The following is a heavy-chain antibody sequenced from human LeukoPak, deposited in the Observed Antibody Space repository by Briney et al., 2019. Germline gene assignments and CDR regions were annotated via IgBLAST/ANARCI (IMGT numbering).Heavy chain of an antibody. CDR2: INHNGNVN. V-gene: IGHV3-7*03. Sequence: GGSLRLSCAASGFTFRSYWMNWARQAPGKGLEWVASINHNGNVNYYVDSVKGRFTISRDNAKNSLYLQMNSLRAEDTAVYYCAKESTLLRFLEWLLFHTYFDYWGQGTLVTVSS. CDR1: GFTFRSYW. D-gene: IGHD3-3*01. J-gene: IGHJ4*02. CDR3: AKESTLLRFLEWLLFHTYFDY.